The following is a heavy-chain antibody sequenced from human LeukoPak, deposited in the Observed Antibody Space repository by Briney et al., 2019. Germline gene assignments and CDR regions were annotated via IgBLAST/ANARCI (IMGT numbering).Heavy chain of an antibody. V-gene: IGHV4-34*01. J-gene: IGHJ4*02. CDR1: GGSFSGYY. Sequence: SGTLSLTCAVYGGSFSGYYWSWIRQPPGKGLEWIGEINHSGSTNYNPSLKSRVTISVDTSKNQFSLKLTSVTAADTAVYYCARSSMPGIAVAGAYYFDYWGQGTLVTVPS. D-gene: IGHD6-19*01. CDR3: ARSSMPGIAVAGAYYFDY. CDR2: INHSGST.